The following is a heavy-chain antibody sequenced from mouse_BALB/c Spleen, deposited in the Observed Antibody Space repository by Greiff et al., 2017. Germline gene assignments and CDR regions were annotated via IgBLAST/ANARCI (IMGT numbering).Heavy chain of an antibody. CDR2: ISTYYGDA. CDR3: ASGEAFDY. CDR1: GYTFTDYA. V-gene: IGHV1S137*01. Sequence: QVQLQQSGAELVRPGVSVKISCKGSGYTFTDYAMHWVKQSHAKSLEWIGVISTYYGDASYNQKFKGKATMTVDKSSSTAYMELARLTSEDSAIYYCASGEAFDYWGQGTTLTVSS. J-gene: IGHJ2*01.